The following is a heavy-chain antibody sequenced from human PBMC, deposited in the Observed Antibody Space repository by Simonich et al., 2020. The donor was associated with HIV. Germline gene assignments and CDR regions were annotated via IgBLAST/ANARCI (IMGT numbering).Heavy chain of an antibody. D-gene: IGHD7-27*01. CDR1: GGSFSSNY. CDR3: ARHHELGMGWFDP. V-gene: IGHV4-34*01. CDR2: INNIERT. J-gene: IGHJ5*02. Sequence: QVQLQQWGAGLLKPSETLSLTCAVYGGSFSSNYWSWIRQPPGKGLEWIGEINNIERTSYNPSLKSRRTISVDTSKNQFSLRLSSVTAADTAIYYCARHHELGMGWFDPWGQGTLVTVSS.